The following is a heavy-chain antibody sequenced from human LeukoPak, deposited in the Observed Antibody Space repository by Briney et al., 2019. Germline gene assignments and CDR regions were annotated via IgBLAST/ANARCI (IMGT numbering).Heavy chain of an antibody. V-gene: IGHV4-34*01. J-gene: IGHJ4*02. D-gene: IGHD3-22*01. CDR3: ARDSGYYYDSSGYFDY. Sequence: NPSETLSLTCAVYGGSFSGYYWSWIRQPPGKGLEWIGEIHHSGSTNYNPSLKSRVTISVDTSKNQFSLKLSSVTAADTAVYYCARDSGYYYDSSGYFDYWGQGTLVTVSS. CDR2: IHHSGST. CDR1: GGSFSGYY.